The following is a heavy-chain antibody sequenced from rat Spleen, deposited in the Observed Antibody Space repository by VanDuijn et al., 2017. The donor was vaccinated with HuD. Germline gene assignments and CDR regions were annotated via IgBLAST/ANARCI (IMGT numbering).Heavy chain of an antibody. V-gene: IGHV5-29*01. CDR1: GFNFSDYF. D-gene: IGHD1-12*02. CDR3: ARHRLYFDDGSYYHSRVMDA. J-gene: IGHJ4*01. Sequence: EVQLVESGGDLVQPGRSMQLSCVASGFNFSDYFMAWVRQAPTKGLEWVASISYDGLVPYYRDSVKGRCTISRDNSESTLYLQMDSLRSEDTATYYCARHRLYFDDGSYYHSRVMDAWGQGASVTVSS. CDR2: ISYDGLVP.